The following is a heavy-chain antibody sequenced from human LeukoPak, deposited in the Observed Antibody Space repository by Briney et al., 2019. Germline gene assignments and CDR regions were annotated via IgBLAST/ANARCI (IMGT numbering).Heavy chain of an antibody. Sequence: GASVKVSCKASGYTFTSYDINWVRQATGQGREWRGWMNPNSGNTGYAQKFQGRVTMTRNTSISTAYIELSSLRSEDTAVYYCARAGYDSSGYWFDPWGQGTLVTVSS. D-gene: IGHD3-22*01. CDR3: ARAGYDSSGYWFDP. J-gene: IGHJ5*02. V-gene: IGHV1-8*01. CDR2: MNPNSGNT. CDR1: GYTFTSYD.